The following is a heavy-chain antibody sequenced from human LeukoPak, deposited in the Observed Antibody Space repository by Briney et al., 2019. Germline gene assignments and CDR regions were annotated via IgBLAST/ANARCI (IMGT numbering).Heavy chain of an antibody. D-gene: IGHD2-2*01. J-gene: IGHJ4*02. Sequence: KPSETLFLTCTVSGGSINNYYWGWIRQPPGKGLEWIGFIYYRGNTYYDPSLQSRVTISVDTSKNQFSLRLSSVTAADTAVYYCARAGQGYCSSTSCYLSLDYWGQGTLVTVSS. V-gene: IGHV4-39*07. CDR2: IYYRGNT. CDR1: GGSINNYY. CDR3: ARAGQGYCSSTSCYLSLDY.